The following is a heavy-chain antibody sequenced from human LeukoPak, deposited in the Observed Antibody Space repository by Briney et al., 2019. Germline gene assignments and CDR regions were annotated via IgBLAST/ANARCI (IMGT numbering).Heavy chain of an antibody. D-gene: IGHD4-17*01. CDR3: ARVLGHYGVLRCAFDI. CDR2: ISAYNGNT. J-gene: IGHJ3*02. Sequence: ASVKVSCKASGYTFTSYGISWVRQAPGQGLEWMGWISAYNGNTNYAQKLQGRVTMTTDTSTSTAYMELRSLRSDDTAVYYCARVLGHYGVLRCAFDIWGQGTMVTVSS. CDR1: GYTFTSYG. V-gene: IGHV1-18*01.